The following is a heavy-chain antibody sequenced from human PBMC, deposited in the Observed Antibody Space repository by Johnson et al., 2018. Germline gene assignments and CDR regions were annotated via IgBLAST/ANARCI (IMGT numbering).Heavy chain of an antibody. CDR1: GLTFNRYA. D-gene: IGHD2-2*01. J-gene: IGHJ6*02. Sequence: QVQLVESGGGVVQAGRSLRLSCAASGLTFNRYAMHWVRQAPGKGLEWVAVISYDGDNRHYSDSVKGRFTISRDNSKNTLSLQMYSLRAEDTAVYYCAKDGCSSISCYGLGFKYYGMDVWGQGTTVTVSS. CDR2: ISYDGDNR. CDR3: AKDGCSSISCYGLGFKYYGMDV. V-gene: IGHV3-30*18.